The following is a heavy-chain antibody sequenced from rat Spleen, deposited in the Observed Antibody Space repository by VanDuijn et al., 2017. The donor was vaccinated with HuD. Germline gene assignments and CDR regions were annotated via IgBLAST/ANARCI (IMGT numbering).Heavy chain of an antibody. Sequence: EVQLVESGGGLVQPGRSLKLSCAASGFTFSDYYMAWVRQAPKKGLEWVASISPGGDNTYYRDSVKGRFTVSRDNAKNTQYLQMDSLRSEDTATYYCVRPYYYDAPFAYWGQGTLVTVSS. CDR2: ISPGGDNT. CDR1: GFTFSDYY. V-gene: IGHV5S13*01. D-gene: IGHD1-12*01. CDR3: VRPYYYDAPFAY. J-gene: IGHJ3*01.